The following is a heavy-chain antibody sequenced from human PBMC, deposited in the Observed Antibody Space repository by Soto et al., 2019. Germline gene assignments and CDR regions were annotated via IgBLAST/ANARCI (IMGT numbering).Heavy chain of an antibody. CDR1: GFTFSSYA. Sequence: VQLLESGGGLVQPGGSLRLSCAASGFTFSSYAMSWVRQAPGKGLEWVSAISGSGGSTYYADSVKGRFTISRDNSKNTLYPQMNSLRAEDTAVYYCAKDGEQWLGGSDYWGQGTLVTVSS. V-gene: IGHV3-23*01. CDR3: AKDGEQWLGGSDY. CDR2: ISGSGGST. J-gene: IGHJ4*02. D-gene: IGHD6-19*01.